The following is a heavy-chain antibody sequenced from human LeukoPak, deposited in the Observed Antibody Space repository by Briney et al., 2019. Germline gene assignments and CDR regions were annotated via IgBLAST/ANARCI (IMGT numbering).Heavy chain of an antibody. J-gene: IGHJ4*02. D-gene: IGHD2-15*01. V-gene: IGHV6-1*01. Sequence: SQALSLTCAISGDGVSSKSAAWNWVRQSPGRGLEWVSRTYYRCGCTNDYAASVTGRIPVNPDTSKNQFCLQLSAVTPEDTAVYYGGRSRAATFDYWGQGTLVSVSS. CDR2: TYYRCGCTN. CDR1: GDGVSSKSAA. CDR3: GRSRAATFDY.